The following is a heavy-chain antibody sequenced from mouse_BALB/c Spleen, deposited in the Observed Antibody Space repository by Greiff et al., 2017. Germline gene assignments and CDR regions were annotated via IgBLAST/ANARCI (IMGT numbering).Heavy chain of an antibody. J-gene: IGHJ4*01. D-gene: IGHD2-1*01. CDR1: GFTFSSYA. CDR3: ARGYMVTTRGAMDY. V-gene: IGHV5-6-5*01. CDR2: ISSGGST. Sequence: EVKLMESGGGLVKPGGSLKLSCAASGFTFSSYAMSWVRQTPEKRLEWVASISSGGSTYYPDSVKGRFTISRDNARNILYLQMSSLRSEDTAMYYCARGYMVTTRGAMDYWGQGTSVTVSS.